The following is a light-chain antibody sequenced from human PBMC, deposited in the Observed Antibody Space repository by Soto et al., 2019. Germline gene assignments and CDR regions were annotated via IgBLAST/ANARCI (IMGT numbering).Light chain of an antibody. V-gene: IGKV1-16*01. Sequence: DIQMTHSPSSLSASVGDRVTIICLASQNINSDLAWFQQKPGKAPKSLIYYATSLQSGVPSRFSGSGSGTDFSLTISSLQPEDAATYYCQQYERYNPSFGGGTKLEI. J-gene: IGKJ4*01. CDR2: YAT. CDR1: QNINSD. CDR3: QQYERYNPS.